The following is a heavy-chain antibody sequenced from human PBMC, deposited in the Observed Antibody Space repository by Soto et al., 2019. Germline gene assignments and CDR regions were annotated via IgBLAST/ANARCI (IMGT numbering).Heavy chain of an antibody. CDR2: ISSSSSTI. J-gene: IGHJ4*01. Sequence: PGGSLRLSCAASGFTFSSYEMNWVRQAPGKGLEWLSYISSSSSTIYYADSVKGRFTISRDNAKNSLYLQMNSLRAEDTAQYYCAGWNYDYWGHGTQVTVSS. CDR1: GFTFSSYE. D-gene: IGHD1-7*01. V-gene: IGHV3-48*03. CDR3: AGWNYDY.